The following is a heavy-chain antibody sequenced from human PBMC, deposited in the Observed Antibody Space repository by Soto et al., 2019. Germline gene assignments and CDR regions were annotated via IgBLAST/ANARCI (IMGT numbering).Heavy chain of an antibody. J-gene: IGHJ6*03. D-gene: IGHD6-19*01. Sequence: PSQTLSLTCAISGDGVSSNSAAWNWIRQSPSRGLEWLGRTYYRSKWYNDYAVSVKSRITINPDTSKNQFSLQLNSVTPEDTAVYYCARAQWLTKYYYYYYMDVWGKGTTVTVSS. CDR2: TYYRSKWYN. CDR1: GDGVSSNSAA. V-gene: IGHV6-1*01. CDR3: ARAQWLTKYYYYYYMDV.